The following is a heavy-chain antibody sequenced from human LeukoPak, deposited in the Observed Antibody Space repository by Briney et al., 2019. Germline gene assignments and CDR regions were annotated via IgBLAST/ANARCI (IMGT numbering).Heavy chain of an antibody. CDR1: GFTFSSYA. D-gene: IGHD3-9*01. CDR2: ISGSGGST. J-gene: IGHJ6*02. V-gene: IGHV3-23*01. Sequence: GGSLRLSCAASGFTFSSYAMSWVRQAPGKGLEWVSAISGSGGSTYYADSVKGRFTISRDNSKNTLYLQMNSLRAEDTAVYYCAKVDGGYYDILTGYYPYYYGMDVWGQGTTVTVFS. CDR3: AKVDGGYYDILTGYYPYYYGMDV.